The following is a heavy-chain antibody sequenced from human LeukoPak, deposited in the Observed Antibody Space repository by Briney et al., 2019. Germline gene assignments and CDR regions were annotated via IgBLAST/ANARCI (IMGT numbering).Heavy chain of an antibody. V-gene: IGHV1-2*02. CDR2: INPNSGGT. J-gene: IGHJ4*02. CDR1: GYTFTAYY. Sequence: ASVKVSCKASGYTFTAYYMHWVRQAPGQGLEWMGWINPNSGGTNYAQKFQGRVTMTRDTSISTAYMELSRLRSDDTAVYYCARDRVVVPTAFDYWGQGTLVTVSS. CDR3: ARDRVVVPTAFDY. D-gene: IGHD2-2*01.